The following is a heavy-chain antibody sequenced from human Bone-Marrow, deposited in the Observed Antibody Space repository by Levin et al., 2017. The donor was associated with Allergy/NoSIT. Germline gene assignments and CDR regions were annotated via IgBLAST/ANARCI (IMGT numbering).Heavy chain of an antibody. V-gene: IGHV3-30*18. D-gene: IGHD4-17*01. J-gene: IGHJ4*02. Sequence: PGGSLRLSCAASGFIFSRFGMHWVRQAPGKGLEWVAVISYDATNEYYADSIKGRFTISRDNSKSTVYLQMNNLRAEDTALYYCAKDLLGDYDDFWGQGTLVTVSS. CDR3: AKDLLGDYDDF. CDR1: GFIFSRFG. CDR2: ISYDATNE.